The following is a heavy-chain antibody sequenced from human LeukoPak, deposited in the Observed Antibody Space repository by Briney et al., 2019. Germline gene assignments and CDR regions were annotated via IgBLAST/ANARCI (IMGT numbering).Heavy chain of an antibody. Sequence: GGSLRLSCVGSGFNFNYAWMSWVRQGAGKGLEWVGRIKREIDGGTTDFGAPVKGRFSISRDDSQNTVYLQMNSLTIDDTAVYYCATDDGPYSGSYFDYWGQGTLVTVSS. CDR1: GFNFNYAW. CDR3: ATDDGPYSGSYFDY. V-gene: IGHV3-15*01. J-gene: IGHJ4*02. D-gene: IGHD1-26*01. CDR2: IKREIDGGTT.